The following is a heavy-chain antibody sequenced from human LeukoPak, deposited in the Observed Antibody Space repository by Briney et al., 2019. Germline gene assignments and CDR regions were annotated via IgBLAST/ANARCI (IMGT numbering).Heavy chain of an antibody. Sequence: GGSLRLSCAASGFSFSSYTMNWVRQAPGKGLEWVSSISSGTTYIYYADSLKGRFTISRDNAKNSLYLQMNSLRVEDTAVYYCARDSHFLSGYHSYYYVDVWGKGTTVTVSS. J-gene: IGHJ6*03. CDR1: GFSFSSYT. CDR3: ARDSHFLSGYHSYYYVDV. V-gene: IGHV3-21*01. D-gene: IGHD3-3*02. CDR2: ISSGTTYI.